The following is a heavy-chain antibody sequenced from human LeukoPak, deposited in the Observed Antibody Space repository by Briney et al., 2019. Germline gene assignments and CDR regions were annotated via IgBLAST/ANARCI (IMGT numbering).Heavy chain of an antibody. D-gene: IGHD1-1*01. CDR1: GFTFSSYA. CDR2: ISGSVGST. J-gene: IGHJ6*04. CDR3: AKTGMLRRVGYLDV. V-gene: IGHV3-23*01. Sequence: PGGSLRLSCAASGFTFSSYAMSWVRQAPGKGLEWVSAISGSVGSTYYADSVKGRFTISRDNSKKMVYLEMNSLRVEDTAVYYCAKTGMLRRVGYLDVWGKGTAVIVSS.